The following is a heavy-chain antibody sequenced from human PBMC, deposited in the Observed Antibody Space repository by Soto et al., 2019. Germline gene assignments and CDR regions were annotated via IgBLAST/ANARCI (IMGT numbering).Heavy chain of an antibody. CDR1: GGSINSGGYY. V-gene: IGHV4-31*03. CDR2: IYYSGNT. Sequence: QVQLQESGPGLVKPSQTLSLTCTVSGGSINSGGYYWSWIRQQPGKGLEWIGHIYYSGNTYYNPSRKSRVNISVDTSKNQYSLKLNSVTAADTAVYYCARKGLTGSREFDYWGQGTLVTVSS. J-gene: IGHJ4*02. D-gene: IGHD7-27*01. CDR3: ARKGLTGSREFDY.